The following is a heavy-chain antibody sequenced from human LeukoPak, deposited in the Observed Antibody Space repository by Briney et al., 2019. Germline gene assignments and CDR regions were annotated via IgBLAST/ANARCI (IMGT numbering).Heavy chain of an antibody. CDR3: ATPGIAAAGNLFDY. D-gene: IGHD6-13*01. Sequence: PGGSLRLSCAASGSTFSSYGMHWVRQAPGKGLEWVAVISYDGSNKYYADSVKGRFTISRDNSKNTLYLQMNSLRAEDTAVYYCATPGIAAAGNLFDYWGQGTLVTVSS. J-gene: IGHJ4*02. CDR1: GSTFSSYG. V-gene: IGHV3-30*03. CDR2: ISYDGSNK.